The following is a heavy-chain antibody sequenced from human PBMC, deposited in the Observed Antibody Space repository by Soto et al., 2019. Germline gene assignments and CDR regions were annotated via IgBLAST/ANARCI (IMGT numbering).Heavy chain of an antibody. Sequence: PSETLSLTCTVSGGSINNANYYWNWIRQSPAKGLEWIGYIYYSGPTHYAPSLKSRVTISLDTSKNQFSLRLNSVTVADTAVYYCARGVPAYCSGDCFPDSWGQGTLVT. CDR3: ARGVPAYCSGDCFPDS. D-gene: IGHD2-21*02. V-gene: IGHV4-30-4*01. J-gene: IGHJ4*02. CDR2: IYYSGPT. CDR1: GGSINNANYY.